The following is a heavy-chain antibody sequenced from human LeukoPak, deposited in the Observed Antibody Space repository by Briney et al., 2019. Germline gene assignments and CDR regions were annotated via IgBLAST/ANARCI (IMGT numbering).Heavy chain of an antibody. V-gene: IGHV3-48*02. D-gene: IGHD6-19*01. CDR1: GFTFSNYS. CDR2: ISTSASTI. Sequence: GGSLRLSCAASGFTFSNYSMNWVRQAPGKGLEWLSYISTSASTIYYADSVKGRFTISRDNAKNSLYLQMNSLRDEDTAVYYCARDPVAASRFDYWGQGTLVTVSS. CDR3: ARDPVAASRFDY. J-gene: IGHJ4*02.